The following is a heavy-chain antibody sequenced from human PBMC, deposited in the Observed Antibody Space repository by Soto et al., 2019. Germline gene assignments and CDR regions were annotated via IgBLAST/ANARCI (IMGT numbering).Heavy chain of an antibody. J-gene: IGHJ4*02. CDR2: IYYSGST. V-gene: IGHV4-59*01. CDR1: GGSISSYY. Sequence: SETLSLTCTVSGGSISSYYWSWIRQPPGKGLEWIGYIYYSGSTNYNPSLKSRVTISVDTSKNQFSLKLSSVTAADTAVYYCARSWYYYDSHLDYWGQGTLVTVSS. D-gene: IGHD3-22*01. CDR3: ARSWYYYDSHLDY.